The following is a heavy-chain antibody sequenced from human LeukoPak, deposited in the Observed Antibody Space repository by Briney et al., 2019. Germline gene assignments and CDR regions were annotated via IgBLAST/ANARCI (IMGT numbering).Heavy chain of an antibody. Sequence: SETLSLTCAVYGGSFSGSYWSWIRQPPGKGLEWIGEINHSGSTNYNPSLESRVTISVDTSKNQFSMKLSSVTAADTAVYYCASGPRRAVGTLWNWGQGTLVTVSS. D-gene: IGHD3-3*01. J-gene: IGHJ4*02. CDR2: INHSGST. V-gene: IGHV4-34*01. CDR3: ASGPRRAVGTLWN. CDR1: GGSFSGSY.